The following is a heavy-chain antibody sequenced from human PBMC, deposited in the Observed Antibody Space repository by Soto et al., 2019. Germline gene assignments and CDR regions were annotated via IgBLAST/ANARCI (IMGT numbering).Heavy chain of an antibody. CDR2: FDPEDGET. J-gene: IGHJ4*02. Sequence: SVKVSCKVSGYTLTELSMHWVRQAPGKGLEWMGGFDPEDGETIYAQKFQGRVTMTEDTSTDTAYMELSSLRSEDTAVYYCATWLRFWDEVYYYAYWGQGTLVTVSS. D-gene: IGHD5-12*01. CDR1: GYTLTELS. V-gene: IGHV1-24*01. CDR3: ATWLRFWDEVYYYAY.